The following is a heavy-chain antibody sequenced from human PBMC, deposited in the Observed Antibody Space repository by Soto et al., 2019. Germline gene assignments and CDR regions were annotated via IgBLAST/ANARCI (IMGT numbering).Heavy chain of an antibody. J-gene: IGHJ4*02. CDR2: IVVCSGNT. V-gene: IGHV1-58*01. Sequence: SVKVSCNASGFTFTSSAVQWVRQARGQRLEWIGLIVVCSGNTNYAQKFQERVTITREMSTSTAYMELSSLRSEDTAVYYCAADMQASRTATHXWGQVTLVTVSX. D-gene: IGHD2-8*02. CDR3: AADMQASRTATHX. CDR1: GFTFTSSA.